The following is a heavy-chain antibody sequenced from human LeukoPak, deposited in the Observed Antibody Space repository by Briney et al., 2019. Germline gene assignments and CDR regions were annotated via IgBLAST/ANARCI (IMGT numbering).Heavy chain of an antibody. CDR1: GFTFSTCA. D-gene: IGHD3-10*01. Sequence: GGSLRLSCSASGFTFSTCAMSWVRQAPGKGLEWVSGTSGSGETTYYTDSVKGRFTISRDNSKKALFLQMSGLTVEDTAVYYCAKDTYFYGSATYSSDFWGPGTLVTVSS. CDR3: AKDTYFYGSATYSSDF. CDR2: TSGSGETT. J-gene: IGHJ4*01. V-gene: IGHV3-23*01.